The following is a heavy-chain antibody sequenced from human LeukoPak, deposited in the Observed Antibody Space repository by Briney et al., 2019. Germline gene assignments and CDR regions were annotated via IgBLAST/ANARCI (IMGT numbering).Heavy chain of an antibody. V-gene: IGHV4-39*07. J-gene: IGHJ3*02. CDR1: GGSISSSSYY. CDR2: IYYSGST. D-gene: IGHD2-8*01. CDR3: ARVRPPDCTNGVCYRGIDAFDI. Sequence: SETLSLTCTVSGGSISSSSYYWGWIRQPPGKGLEWIGSIYYSGSTYYNPSLKSRVTISVDTSKNQFSLKLSSVTAADTAVYYCARVRPPDCTNGVCYRGIDAFDIWGQGTMVTVSS.